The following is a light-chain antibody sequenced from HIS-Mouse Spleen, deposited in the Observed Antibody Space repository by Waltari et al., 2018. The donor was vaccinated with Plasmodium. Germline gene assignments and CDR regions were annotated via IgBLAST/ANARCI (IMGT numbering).Light chain of an antibody. CDR1: NTGSKS. CDR2: DDS. Sequence: SYVLTQPPSVSVATGQTARITCGGNNTGSKSVHWYKQKPGQAPVLVVYDDSDRPSGIPERFSGANSGNTATLTISRVEAGDEADYYCQVWDSSSDHYVFGTGTKVTVL. V-gene: IGLV3-21*02. CDR3: QVWDSSSDHYV. J-gene: IGLJ1*01.